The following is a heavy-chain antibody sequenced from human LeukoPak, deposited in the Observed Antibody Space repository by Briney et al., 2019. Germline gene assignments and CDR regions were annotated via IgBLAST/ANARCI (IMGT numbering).Heavy chain of an antibody. D-gene: IGHD3-16*01. Sequence: GGSLRLSCAASGFTFSSASMNWVRQAPGKGLEWVSSFSSSHSDIYYADSVKGRFNISRDNAKNSLYLQMNSLRAEDTAVYYCASYICFYTQNTAYEMDVWGQGTTVTVSS. CDR3: ASYICFYTQNTAYEMDV. CDR2: FSSSHSDI. J-gene: IGHJ6*02. V-gene: IGHV3-21*01. CDR1: GFTFSSAS.